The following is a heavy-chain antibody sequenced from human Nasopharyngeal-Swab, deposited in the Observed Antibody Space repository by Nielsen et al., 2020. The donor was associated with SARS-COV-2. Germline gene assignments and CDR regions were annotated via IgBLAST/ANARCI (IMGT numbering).Heavy chain of an antibody. Sequence: WIRHPPGKGLEWIGEINHSGSTNYNPSLKSRVTISVDTSKNQFSLKLSSVTAADTAVYYCARSIAAAGNFPRIRVFPDVWGKGTTVTVSS. CDR3: ARSIAAAGNFPRIRVFPDV. CDR2: INHSGST. D-gene: IGHD6-13*01. V-gene: IGHV4-34*01. J-gene: IGHJ6*04.